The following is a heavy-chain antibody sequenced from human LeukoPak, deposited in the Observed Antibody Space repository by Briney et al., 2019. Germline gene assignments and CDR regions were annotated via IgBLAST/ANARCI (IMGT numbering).Heavy chain of an antibody. D-gene: IGHD2-15*01. CDR3: ATFCSGGDCYSFAP. CDR2: IIGSGGST. V-gene: IGHV3-23*01. Sequence: PGGSLRLSSAASGFTFNNYAMTWVRQAPGKGLEWVSTIIGSGGSTDYADSVKGRFTISRDNSKDTLFLQMDSLRVEDTAVCYCATFCSGGDCYSFAPWGQGTLVTVSS. J-gene: IGHJ5*02. CDR1: GFTFNNYA.